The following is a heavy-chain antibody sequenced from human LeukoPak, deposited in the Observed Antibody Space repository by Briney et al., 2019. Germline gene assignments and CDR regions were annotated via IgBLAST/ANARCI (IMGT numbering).Heavy chain of an antibody. J-gene: IGHJ6*02. CDR2: IYYSGST. CDR1: GGSISSYY. V-gene: IGHV4-59*08. Sequence: SETLSLTYTVSGGSISSYYWTWIRQPPGKGLEWIGDIYYSGSTNYNPSLKRRVTISVDTSKKHFSLKLSSVTAADTAVYYCARHFAGPGTYTPYYGMDVWGQGTTVTVS. D-gene: IGHD3-3*01. CDR3: ARHFAGPGTYTPYYGMDV.